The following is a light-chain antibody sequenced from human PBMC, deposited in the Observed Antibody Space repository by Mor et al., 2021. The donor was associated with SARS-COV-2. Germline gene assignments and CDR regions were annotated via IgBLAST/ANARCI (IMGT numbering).Light chain of an antibody. J-gene: IGLJ2*01. CDR3: NSRDSSGYPVI. V-gene: IGLV3-19*01. CDR2: GKN. Sequence: PLLVINGKNNRPSGIPDRFSGSSSGNTASLTITASQAEDEADYYCNSRDSSGYPVIFGGGTKLTVL.